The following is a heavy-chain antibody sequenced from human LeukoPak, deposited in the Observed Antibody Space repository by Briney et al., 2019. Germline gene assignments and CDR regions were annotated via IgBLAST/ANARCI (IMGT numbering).Heavy chain of an antibody. V-gene: IGHV1-18*01. CDR3: ARAGSYYDSSGYYSAFDI. CDR2: ISAYNGNT. Sequence: ASVTVSCKASGYTFTSYGISWVRQAPGQGLEWMGWISAYNGNTNYAQKLQGRVTMTTDTSTSTAYMELRSLRSDDTAVYYCARAGSYYDSSGYYSAFDIWGQGTMVTVSS. D-gene: IGHD3-22*01. J-gene: IGHJ3*02. CDR1: GYTFTSYG.